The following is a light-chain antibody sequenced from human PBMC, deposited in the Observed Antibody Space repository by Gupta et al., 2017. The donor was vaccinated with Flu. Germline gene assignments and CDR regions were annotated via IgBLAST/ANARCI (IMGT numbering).Light chain of an antibody. V-gene: IGKV3-15*01. CDR2: GAS. Sequence: RVMIQFPATLSSLSAARATLSCSASQKVSSNVAWYQQKPGQAPRPRMYGASTRATCIPARFSGSGSGTEFTLTISSLQSEDFAVYYCQQYNNWHPYSFGQGTKLEIK. CDR3: QQYNNWHPYS. CDR1: QKVSSN. J-gene: IGKJ2*03.